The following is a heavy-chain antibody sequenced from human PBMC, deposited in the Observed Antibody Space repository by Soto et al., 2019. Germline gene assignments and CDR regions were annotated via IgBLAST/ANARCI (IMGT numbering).Heavy chain of an antibody. CDR2: IVVGSGNT. V-gene: IGHV1-58*02. J-gene: IGHJ5*02. CDR3: AATERINMVRGVIIGAWFDP. CDR1: GFTFTSSA. Sequence: SVKVSCKASGFTFTSSAMQWVRQARGQRLEWIGWIVVGSGNTNHAQKFQERVTITRDMSKSTAYMELSSLRSEDTAVYSCAATERINMVRGVIIGAWFDPWGQGTLVTVSS. D-gene: IGHD3-10*01.